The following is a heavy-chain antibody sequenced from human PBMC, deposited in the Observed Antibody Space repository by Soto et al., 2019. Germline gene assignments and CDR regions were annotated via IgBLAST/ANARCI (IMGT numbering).Heavy chain of an antibody. CDR3: AKDRVPNDSSGYYSILTDS. D-gene: IGHD3-22*01. Sequence: GESLRLSCAAAGFSVSTINISWVRQAPGKGLEWVSVIYSGGATHYAVSVKGRLIISRDKSKNTVDLQMNSLRAEDTAVYYCAKDRVPNDSSGYYSILTDSWGQGTVVTVSS. CDR2: IYSGGAT. J-gene: IGHJ4*02. CDR1: GFSVSTIN. V-gene: IGHV3-53*01.